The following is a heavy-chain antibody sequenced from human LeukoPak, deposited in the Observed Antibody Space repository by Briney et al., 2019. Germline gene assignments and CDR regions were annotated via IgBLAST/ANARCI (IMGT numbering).Heavy chain of an antibody. CDR2: MNPNSGNT. V-gene: IGHV1-8*01. J-gene: IGHJ5*02. D-gene: IGHD1-26*01. Sequence: ASVKVSCKASGYTFTSYDINRVRQATGQGLEWMGWMNPNSGNTGYAQKFQGRVTMTRNTSISTAYMELSSLRSEDTAVYYCARGFSSGSYSRFDPWGQGTLVTVSS. CDR3: ARGFSSGSYSRFDP. CDR1: GYTFTSYD.